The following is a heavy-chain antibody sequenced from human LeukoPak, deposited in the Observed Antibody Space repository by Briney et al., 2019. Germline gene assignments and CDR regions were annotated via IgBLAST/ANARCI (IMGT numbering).Heavy chain of an antibody. J-gene: IGHJ3*02. D-gene: IGHD3-22*01. CDR1: GYTFTSYG. CDR3: ARDVTYYYDSSGYLGAFDI. V-gene: IGHV1-18*01. Sequence: GASVKVSCKASGYTFTSYGIGWVRQAPGQGLEWMGWTSAYNGNTNYAQKLQGRVTMTTDTSTSTAYMELRSLRSDDTAVYYCARDVTYYYDSSGYLGAFDIWGQGTMVTVSS. CDR2: TSAYNGNT.